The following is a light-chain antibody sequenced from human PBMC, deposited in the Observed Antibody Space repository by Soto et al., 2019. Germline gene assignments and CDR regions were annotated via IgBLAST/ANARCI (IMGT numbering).Light chain of an antibody. J-gene: IGLJ1*01. V-gene: IGLV2-8*01. Sequence: QSALTQPPSASGSPGQSVTISCTGTSSDVGAYNYVSWYQQHPGKAPKLMIYQVTKRPSGVPDRFSASKSGNTASLTVSGLQAEDEADYYCSSYAGNSFYVFGIGTKVTVL. CDR3: SSYAGNSFYV. CDR1: SSDVGAYNY. CDR2: QVT.